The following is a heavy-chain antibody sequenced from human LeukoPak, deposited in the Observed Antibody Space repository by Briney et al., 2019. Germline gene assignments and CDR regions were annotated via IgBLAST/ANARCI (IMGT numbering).Heavy chain of an antibody. CDR1: GYTFTNYG. V-gene: IGHV1-18*01. CDR3: AKDFAGMGVTAAY. CDR2: ISAYNGNT. J-gene: IGHJ4*02. D-gene: IGHD2-21*02. Sequence: ASVKVSCKASGYTFTNYGISWVRQAPGQGLEWMGWISAYNGNTNYAQKLQGRVTMTTDTSTSTAYMELSSLRSEDTAVYYCAKDFAGMGVTAAYWGQGTLVTVSS.